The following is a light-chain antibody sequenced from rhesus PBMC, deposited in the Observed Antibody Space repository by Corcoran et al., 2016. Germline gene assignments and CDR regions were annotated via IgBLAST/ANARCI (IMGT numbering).Light chain of an antibody. CDR2: TAS. CDR1: QSISSW. CDR3: QQYSSSPYS. J-gene: IGKJ2*01. V-gene: IGKV1-22*01. Sequence: DIQMTQSPSSLSASVGDTVTITFRARQSISSWLAWYPQKPGKAPKHLIYTASSLQSGVPSRFSGIGSWTDFTLTSSSLQSEDVSTYYCQQYSSSPYSFGQGTKVEIK.